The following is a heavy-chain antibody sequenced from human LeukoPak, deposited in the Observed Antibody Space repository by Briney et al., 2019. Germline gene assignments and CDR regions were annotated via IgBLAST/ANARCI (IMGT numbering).Heavy chain of an antibody. V-gene: IGHV4-4*07. Sequence: SETPSLTCAVSGGSISSYYWSWIRQPAGKGLEWIGRIYTSGPANYNPSLKSRVTMSVDTSKKQLSLKLNSVTAADTAVYYCAVVVITPYYFEYWGQGTLVTVSS. CDR1: GGSISSYY. CDR3: AVVVITPYYFEY. CDR2: IYTSGPA. J-gene: IGHJ4*02. D-gene: IGHD3-22*01.